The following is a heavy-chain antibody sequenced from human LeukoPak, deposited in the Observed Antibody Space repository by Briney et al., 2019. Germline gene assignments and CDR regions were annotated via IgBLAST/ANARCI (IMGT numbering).Heavy chain of an antibody. V-gene: IGHV1-24*01. J-gene: IGHJ4*02. D-gene: IGHD3-10*01. CDR2: FDPEDGET. CDR1: GYTLTELS. Sequence: ASVKVSCKVSGYTLTELSMHWVRQAPGKGLEWMGGFDPEDGETIYAQKFQGRVTMTEDTSTDTAYMELSSLRSEDTAVYYCATDGLGFGELSYWGQGTPVTVSS. CDR3: ATDGLGFGELSY.